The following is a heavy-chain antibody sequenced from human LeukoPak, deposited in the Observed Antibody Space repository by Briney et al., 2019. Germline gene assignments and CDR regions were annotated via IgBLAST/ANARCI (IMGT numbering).Heavy chain of an antibody. D-gene: IGHD1-26*01. CDR3: ARDPYSGNYGAYYYYYMDV. J-gene: IGHJ6*03. Sequence: GGSLRLSCAASGFTFSSYNMNWVRQAPGKGLEWVSSITSSSSYIYYADSVKGRFTISRDNAKNSLYLQMDSLRVEDAAEYYCARDPYSGNYGAYYYYYMDVWGKGTTVTVSS. CDR2: ITSSSSYI. V-gene: IGHV3-21*06. CDR1: GFTFSSYN.